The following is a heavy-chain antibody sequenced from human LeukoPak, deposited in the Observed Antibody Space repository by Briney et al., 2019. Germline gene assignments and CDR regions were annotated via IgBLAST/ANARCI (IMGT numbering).Heavy chain of an antibody. D-gene: IGHD2-2*01. V-gene: IGHV3-48*03. CDR1: GFTFSSYE. Sequence: PGGSLRLSCAASGFTFSSYEMNWVRQAPGKGLEWVSDISSSGTTTLYADSVKGRFTISRDCAKNSLYLQMNSLRAEDTAIYYCTRGLVAWGLGTLVTVSS. CDR2: ISSSGTTT. J-gene: IGHJ5*02. CDR3: TRGLVA.